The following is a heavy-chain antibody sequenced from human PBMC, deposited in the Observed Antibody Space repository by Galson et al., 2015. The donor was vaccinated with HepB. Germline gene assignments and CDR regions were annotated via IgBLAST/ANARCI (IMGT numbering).Heavy chain of an antibody. V-gene: IGHV3-30*02. D-gene: IGHD1-1*01. Sequence: SLRLSCAASGFTFSSYGMHWVRQAPGKGLEWVAFIRYDGSNKYYADSVKGRFTISRDNSKNALYLQMNSLRAEDTAVYYCAKDLRTTGTTGWFDPWGQGTLVTVSS. CDR3: AKDLRTTGTTGWFDP. CDR1: GFTFSSYG. CDR2: IRYDGSNK. J-gene: IGHJ5*02.